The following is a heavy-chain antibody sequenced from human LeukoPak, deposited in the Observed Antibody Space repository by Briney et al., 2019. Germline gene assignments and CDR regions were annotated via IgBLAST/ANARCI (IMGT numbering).Heavy chain of an antibody. J-gene: IGHJ4*02. CDR2: ISNDGSNK. CDR3: AKDIAQGYTFGSIEQDY. D-gene: IGHD5-18*01. V-gene: IGHV3-30*09. Sequence: PGRSLRLSCAASGFTFSSSAMYWVRQAPGKGLEWVAVISNDGSNKYYADSVKGRFAISRDNSKDTLSLQMNSLRAEDTAVYYCAKDIAQGYTFGSIEQDYWGQGTLVTVSS. CDR1: GFTFSSSA.